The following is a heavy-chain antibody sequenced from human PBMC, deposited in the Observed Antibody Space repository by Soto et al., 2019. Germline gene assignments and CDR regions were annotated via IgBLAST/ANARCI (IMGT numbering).Heavy chain of an antibody. CDR3: ARDQGRTVTRGDWFDP. CDR1: GFMFSTYA. Sequence: PGGSLRLSCAASGFMFSTYAMHWVRQAPGKGLEWVAVISYDGSDIYYGDSGKGRFTFSRDNSRYTLYLEMNSLQTEDTAVFYCARDQGRTVTRGDWFDPWGQGTLVTVSS. CDR2: ISYDGSDI. J-gene: IGHJ5*02. V-gene: IGHV3-30-3*01. D-gene: IGHD6-19*01.